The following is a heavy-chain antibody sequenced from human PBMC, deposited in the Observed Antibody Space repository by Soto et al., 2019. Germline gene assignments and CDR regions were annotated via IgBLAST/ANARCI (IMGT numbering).Heavy chain of an antibody. Sequence: QVQLVQSGAEVKKPGASVKVSCKASGYTFTSYGISWVRQAPGQGREWMGWISAYNGNTNYAQKLQGRVTMTTDTSTSTAYMERRSLRSDDTAVYYCARGSSSSGWDDYYYYYGMDVWGQGTTVTVSS. J-gene: IGHJ6*02. V-gene: IGHV1-18*01. CDR1: GYTFTSYG. CDR3: ARGSSSSGWDDYYYYYGMDV. D-gene: IGHD6-19*01. CDR2: ISAYNGNT.